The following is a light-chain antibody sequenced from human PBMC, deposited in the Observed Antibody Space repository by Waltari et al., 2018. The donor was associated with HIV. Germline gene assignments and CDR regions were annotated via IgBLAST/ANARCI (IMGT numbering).Light chain of an antibody. Sequence: QSVLTQPPSASGTPGQRVTISCSGSSSNIGSNTVNWYQQLPGTAPKRLIYSNNQRPSAVPDRFSGSKSATSASLAISGLQSEDEADYYCAAWDDSLNGVVFGGGTKLTVL. J-gene: IGLJ2*01. CDR1: SSNIGSNT. V-gene: IGLV1-44*01. CDR2: SNN. CDR3: AAWDDSLNGVV.